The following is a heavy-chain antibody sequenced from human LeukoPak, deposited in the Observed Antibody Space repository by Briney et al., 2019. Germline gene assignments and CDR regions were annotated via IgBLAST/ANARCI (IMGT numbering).Heavy chain of an antibody. Sequence: PSETLSLTCTVSGGSVSSGSYYWSWIRQPPGKGLEWIGYIYYSGSTNYNPSLKSRLTISVDTSKNQFSLKLSSVTAADTAVYYCARDRPDYYYYGMDVWGQGTTVTVSS. J-gene: IGHJ6*02. CDR2: IYYSGST. CDR1: GGSVSSGSYY. V-gene: IGHV4-61*01. D-gene: IGHD6-6*01. CDR3: ARDRPDYYYYGMDV.